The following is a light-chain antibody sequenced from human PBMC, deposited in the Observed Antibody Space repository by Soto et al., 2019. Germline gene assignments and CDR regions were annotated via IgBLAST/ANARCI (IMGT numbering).Light chain of an antibody. V-gene: IGKV3-20*01. CDR3: QESASPPRR. J-gene: IGKJ1*01. CDR2: GAS. CDR1: QFVSTN. Sequence: IVMSPSPATQSMSPGESATLSCRASQFVSTNLAWYQQKPGQAPRLLIHGASDRGTGTPDRFSGSGSGTDFTLTISRLEPEDFTVYYCQESASPPRRLGHGTMVDI.